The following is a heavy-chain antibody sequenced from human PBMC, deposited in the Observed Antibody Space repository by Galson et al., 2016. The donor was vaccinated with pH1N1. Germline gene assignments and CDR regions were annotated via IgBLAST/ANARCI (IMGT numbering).Heavy chain of an antibody. Sequence: TFTNYAIHWVRQAPGKGLEWVSFISVSSLSTYYADSVKGRFTISRDTSKNTVYLQMNSLRAEDTAVYYCAKDHKQRAVELGNFDLWGRGTLVTVSS. D-gene: IGHD6-25*01. CDR2: ISVSSLST. V-gene: IGHV3-23*01. CDR3: AKDHKQRAVELGNFDL. CDR1: TFTNYA. J-gene: IGHJ2*01.